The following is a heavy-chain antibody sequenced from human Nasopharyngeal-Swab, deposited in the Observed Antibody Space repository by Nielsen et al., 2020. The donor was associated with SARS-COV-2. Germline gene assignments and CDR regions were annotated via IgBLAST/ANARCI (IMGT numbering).Heavy chain of an antibody. J-gene: IGHJ5*02. D-gene: IGHD3-22*01. V-gene: IGHV3-30*04. CDR1: GFTFTSYA. CDR3: ARKGLYDSSGYPFDP. Sequence: GESLKISCAASGFTFTSYAMHWVRQAPGKGLEWVAVISYDGSSSYYADSVKGRFIISRDNSKNTLYLRMNSLRAEDTAVYYCARKGLYDSSGYPFDPWGQGTLVTVSS. CDR2: ISYDGSSS.